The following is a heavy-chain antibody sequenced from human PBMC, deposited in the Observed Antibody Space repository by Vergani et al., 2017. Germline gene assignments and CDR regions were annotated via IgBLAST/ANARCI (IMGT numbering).Heavy chain of an antibody. CDR3: ARDGHYYYDSQRYRFDP. J-gene: IGHJ5*02. Sequence: QVQLQESGPGLVKPSETLSLTCTVSGGSLSSYYWSWIRQPAGKGLEWIGRIYTSGSTNYNPSLKSRVTMSVDTSKNQFSLKLSSVTAADTAVYYCARDGHYYYDSQRYRFDPWGQGTLVTVSS. D-gene: IGHD3-22*01. CDR2: IYTSGST. V-gene: IGHV4-4*07. CDR1: GGSLSSYY.